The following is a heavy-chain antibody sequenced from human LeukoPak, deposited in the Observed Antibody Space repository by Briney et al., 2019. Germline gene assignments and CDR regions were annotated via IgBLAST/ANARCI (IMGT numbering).Heavy chain of an antibody. CDR1: GFTFSSYG. J-gene: IGHJ4*02. Sequence: GGSLRLSCAASGFTFSSYGMHWVRQAPGKGLEWVAVISYDGSNKYYADSAKGRFTISRDNSKNTLYLQMNSLRAEDTAVYYCAKDRLDYWGQGTLVTVSS. CDR3: AKDRLDY. V-gene: IGHV3-30*18. CDR2: ISYDGSNK.